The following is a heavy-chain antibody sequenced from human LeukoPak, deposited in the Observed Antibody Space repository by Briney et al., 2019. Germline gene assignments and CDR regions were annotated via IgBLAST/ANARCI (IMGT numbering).Heavy chain of an antibody. J-gene: IGHJ6*02. CDR2: ISAYNGNT. D-gene: IGHD6-19*01. CDR3: AREGYSSGWYSVDYYYYYGMDV. CDR1: GYTFTSYG. V-gene: IGHV1-18*01. Sequence: ASVKVSCKASGYTFTSYGISWVRPAPGQGLEWMGWISAYNGNTNYAQKLQGRVTMTTDTSTSTAYMELRSLRSDDTAVYYCAREGYSSGWYSVDYYYYYGMDVWGQGTTVTVSS.